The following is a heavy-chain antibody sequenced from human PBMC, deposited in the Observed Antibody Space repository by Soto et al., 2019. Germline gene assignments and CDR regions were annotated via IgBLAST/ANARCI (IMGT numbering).Heavy chain of an antibody. CDR1: GFTFHDYA. CDR3: AKETHSSGYGSYFDY. Sequence: GGSLRLSCATSGFTFHDYAMSWVRQAPGKGLEWVAVISKDGSTKYDADSVKGRFTISRDNSKNTLYLQMNSLRAEDTAVYYCAKETHSSGYGSYFDYWGQGTLVTVSS. J-gene: IGHJ4*02. D-gene: IGHD3-22*01. CDR2: ISKDGSTK. V-gene: IGHV3-30*18.